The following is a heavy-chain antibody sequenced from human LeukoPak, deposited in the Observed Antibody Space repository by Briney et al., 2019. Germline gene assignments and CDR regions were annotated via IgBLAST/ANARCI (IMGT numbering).Heavy chain of an antibody. CDR1: GFIFSRYW. CDR2: IKQDGSEK. Sequence: PGRSLRLSCAASGFIFSRYWMSWVRQAPRKGLEWVANIKQDGSEKYYVDSVKGRFTISRDNAKNSLYLQMNYLRAEDTAVYYCARDKGDYDSSGSLFVFGGQGTLVTVSS. J-gene: IGHJ4*02. CDR3: ARDKGDYDSSGSLFVF. D-gene: IGHD3-22*01. V-gene: IGHV3-7*03.